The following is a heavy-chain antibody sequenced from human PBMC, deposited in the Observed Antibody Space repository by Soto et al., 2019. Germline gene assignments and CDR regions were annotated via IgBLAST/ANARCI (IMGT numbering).Heavy chain of an antibody. CDR2: LKNKNDGDIT. Sequence: GESLKISCAASGFTVSESWMNWVRQAPGKGLEWVGRLKNKNDGDITDYAAPVKGRFTISRDDSKNTLYLQMNSLKTEDTAVYYCTTDLTDILPWDVWGQGTTVTVSS. CDR1: GFTVSESW. D-gene: IGHD3-9*01. V-gene: IGHV3-15*07. CDR3: TTDLTDILPWDV. J-gene: IGHJ6*02.